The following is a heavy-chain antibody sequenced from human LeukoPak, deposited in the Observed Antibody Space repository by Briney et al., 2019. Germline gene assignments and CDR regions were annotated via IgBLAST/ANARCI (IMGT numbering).Heavy chain of an antibody. V-gene: IGHV4-38-2*02. CDR3: ARIAARVGIDY. J-gene: IGHJ4*02. CDR1: GYSISSGYY. Sequence: PSETLSLTCTVSGYSISSGYYWGWIRQPPGKGLEWIGSIYHSGSTYYNPSLKSRVTISVDTSKIQLSLKLSSVTAADTAVYYCARIAARVGIDYWGQGTLVTVSS. CDR2: IYHSGST. D-gene: IGHD6-6*01.